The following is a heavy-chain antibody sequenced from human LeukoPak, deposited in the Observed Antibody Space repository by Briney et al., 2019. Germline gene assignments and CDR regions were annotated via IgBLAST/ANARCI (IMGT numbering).Heavy chain of an antibody. D-gene: IGHD5-18*01. V-gene: IGHV1-8*01. CDR1: GYTFTSYD. CDR3: ARHPPGGYSYQKGNWFDP. Sequence: ASVKVSCKASGYTFTSYDINWVRQATGQGLEWMGWMNPNSGNTGYAQKFQGRATMTRNTSISTAYMELSSLRSEDTAVYYCARHPPGGYSYQKGNWFDPWGQGTLVTVSS. CDR2: MNPNSGNT. J-gene: IGHJ5*02.